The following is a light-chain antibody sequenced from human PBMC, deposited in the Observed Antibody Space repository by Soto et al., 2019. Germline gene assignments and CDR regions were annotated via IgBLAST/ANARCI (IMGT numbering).Light chain of an antibody. CDR1: SSDIGAYNF. V-gene: IGLV2-14*01. J-gene: IGLJ3*02. Sequence: QSALIQPASVSGSPGQSVTISCTGTSSDIGAYNFVSWYQQHPGKAPKLLVYEVVRGLSDRFSGSKSGTTAFLTISGLQAEDEADYYCSSHTSSTYWVFGTGTKLTVL. CDR2: EVV. CDR3: SSHTSSTYWV.